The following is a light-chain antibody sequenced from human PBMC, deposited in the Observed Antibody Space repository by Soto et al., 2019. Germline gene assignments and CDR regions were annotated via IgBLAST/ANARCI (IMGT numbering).Light chain of an antibody. J-gene: IGLJ3*02. CDR1: SSNIGSNY. CDR3: AAWDDSLSVGV. V-gene: IGLV1-47*01. Sequence: QSVLTQPPSASGTPGQRIAISCAGGSSNIGSNYVYWYQQFPGTAPKLLIYRNDERPSGVPDRFSGSKSGTSVSLAISGLRSEDEADHYCAAWDDSLSVGVFGGGTKLTVL. CDR2: RND.